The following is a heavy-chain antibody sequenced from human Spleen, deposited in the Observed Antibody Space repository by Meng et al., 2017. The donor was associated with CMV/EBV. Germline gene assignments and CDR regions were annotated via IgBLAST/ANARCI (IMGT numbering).Heavy chain of an antibody. Sequence: GGSLRLSCAASGFTFSSYSMNWVRRAPGKGLEWVSYISSSSSTIYYADSVKGRFTISRDNAKNSLYLQMNSLRAEDTAVYYCARDRDDFWSALSGDAFDIWGQGTMVTVSS. CDR1: GFTFSSYS. J-gene: IGHJ3*02. CDR2: ISSSSSTI. CDR3: ARDRDDFWSALSGDAFDI. D-gene: IGHD3-3*01. V-gene: IGHV3-48*04.